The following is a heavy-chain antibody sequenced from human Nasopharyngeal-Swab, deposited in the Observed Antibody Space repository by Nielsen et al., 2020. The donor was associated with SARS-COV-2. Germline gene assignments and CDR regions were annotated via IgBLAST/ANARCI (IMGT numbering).Heavy chain of an antibody. V-gene: IGHV3-21*01. CDR1: GFPFSSYS. CDR2: ISSTSTYI. J-gene: IGHJ4*02. CDR3: ASPDIWGVVTTPVY. Sequence: GGSLRLSCAASGFPFSSYSMHWVRQAPGKGLEWVSSISSTSTYIYYADSVKGRFTISRDNAKNSVYLQMNSLRVEDTAVYYFASPDIWGVVTTPVYWGQGTLVSVSS. D-gene: IGHD2-21*02.